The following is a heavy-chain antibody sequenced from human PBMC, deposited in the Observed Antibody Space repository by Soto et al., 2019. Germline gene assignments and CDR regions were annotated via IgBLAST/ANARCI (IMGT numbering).Heavy chain of an antibody. CDR2: INTYNGNT. CDR3: AMVDVYVTPSPQDV. J-gene: IGHJ6*02. V-gene: IGHV1-18*01. Sequence: QVQLVQSGAEVKNPGASVKVSCKTSGYTFTSYGIGWARQAPGQGLEWMGWINTYNGNTNYAQNLQGRVTLPTDTSTTKAYMELRSLRSNDTAIYYCAMVDVYVTPSPQDVWGQGTTVTVSS. CDR1: GYTFTSYG. D-gene: IGHD3-16*01.